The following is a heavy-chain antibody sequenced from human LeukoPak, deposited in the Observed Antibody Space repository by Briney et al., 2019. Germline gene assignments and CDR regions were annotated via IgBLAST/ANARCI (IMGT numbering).Heavy chain of an antibody. J-gene: IGHJ6*04. CDR3: ARVSLSPLVRGVASRVRTGQRYCMDV. Sequence: GGSLRLSCVASGFTFSSYWMHWVRQAPGKGLVWVSRINSDGSSTSYADSVKGRFTMSRDNAKNTLYLQMNSLRAEDTAVYYCARVSLSPLVRGVASRVRTGQRYCMDVWGKGTTVTVSS. D-gene: IGHD3-10*01. CDR2: INSDGSST. V-gene: IGHV3-74*01. CDR1: GFTFSSYW.